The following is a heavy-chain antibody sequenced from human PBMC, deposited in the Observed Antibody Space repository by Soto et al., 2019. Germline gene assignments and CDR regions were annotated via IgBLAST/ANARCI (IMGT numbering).Heavy chain of an antibody. Sequence: QVHLVQSGTEVKKPGSSVKVSCKASGGTFSSSGFSWVRQAPGQGLEWMGMIVPSLDTTNYAQKFQARVTITSEEVTSTAYMELRSPRSEDTAVYYCARWRQPRYTADPYAVDVWGQGTRVIVSS. CDR1: GGTFSSSG. V-gene: IGHV1-69*11. J-gene: IGHJ6*02. CDR3: ARWRQPRYTADPYAVDV. D-gene: IGHD3-16*02. CDR2: IVPSLDTT.